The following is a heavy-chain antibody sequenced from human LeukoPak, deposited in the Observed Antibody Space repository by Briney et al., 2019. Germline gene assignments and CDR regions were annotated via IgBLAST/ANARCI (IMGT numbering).Heavy chain of an antibody. Sequence: ASVKVSCKASGGTFSSYAISWVRQAPGQGLEWMGRIIPILGIANYAQKLQGRVTMTTDTSTSTAYMELRSLRSDDTAVYYCARVDYYGSGSHIDYWGQGTLVTVSS. CDR3: ARVDYYGSGSHIDY. V-gene: IGHV1-69*04. D-gene: IGHD3-10*01. J-gene: IGHJ4*02. CDR1: GGTFSSYA. CDR2: IIPILGIA.